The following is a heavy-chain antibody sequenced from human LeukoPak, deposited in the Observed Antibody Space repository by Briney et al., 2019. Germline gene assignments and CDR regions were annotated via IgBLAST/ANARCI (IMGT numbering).Heavy chain of an antibody. D-gene: IGHD5-24*01. CDR3: AGEVRARDGYNYGGSDY. CDR2: ISATGST. V-gene: IGHV4-61*02. J-gene: IGHJ4*02. CDR1: AGSISIGSYY. Sequence: KPSQTLSLTCTVSAGSISIGSYYWTWIRQPAGKGLEWIGRISATGSTNYNPSLKSRVTISIDTSKNQFSLKLSSVTAADTAVYYCAGEVRARDGYNYGGSDYWGQGTLVTVSS.